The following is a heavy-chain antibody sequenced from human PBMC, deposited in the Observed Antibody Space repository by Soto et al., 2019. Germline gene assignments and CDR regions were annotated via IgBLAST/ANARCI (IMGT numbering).Heavy chain of an antibody. Sequence: GGSMRLSSEPTRLNVSNNYMSWVRQATGKGLEWVSVIYSVGSSITYADSVKGRFTISRDNAKNTLYLQMNSLRAEDTAVYYCARLLNYYDSSAYFAWGQGTLVTVSS. D-gene: IGHD3-22*01. J-gene: IGHJ5*02. CDR3: ARLLNYYDSSAYFA. CDR1: RLNVSNNY. CDR2: IYSVGSSI. V-gene: IGHV3-74*01.